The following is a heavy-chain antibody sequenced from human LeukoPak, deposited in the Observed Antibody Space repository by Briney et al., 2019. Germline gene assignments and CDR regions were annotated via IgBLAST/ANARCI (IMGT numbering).Heavy chain of an antibody. CDR2: INPSGGST. Sequence: ASVKVSCKASGYTFINYYMHWVRQAPGQGLEWMGIINPSGGSTSYAQKFQGRVTMTRDTSTSTVNMELNSLRSEDTAVYYCARVRVGSWYYFDYWGQGTLVTVSP. V-gene: IGHV1-46*01. J-gene: IGHJ4*02. CDR1: GYTFINYY. D-gene: IGHD6-13*01. CDR3: ARVRVGSWYYFDY.